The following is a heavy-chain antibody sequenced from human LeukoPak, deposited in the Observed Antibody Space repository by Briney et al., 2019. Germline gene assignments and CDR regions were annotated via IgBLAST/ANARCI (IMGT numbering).Heavy chain of an antibody. CDR3: ARVPSGGPFDY. D-gene: IGHD2-15*01. CDR1: GYSFTSYG. CDR2: ISAYNGNT. V-gene: IGHV1-18*01. J-gene: IGHJ4*02. Sequence: GASVTVSCTASGYSFTSYGISWVRQAPGQGLEWVGWISAYNGNTNYAQRLQGRVTMTTDTSTSTAYMELRSLTSDDTAIYYCARVPSGGPFDYWGQGTLVTVSS.